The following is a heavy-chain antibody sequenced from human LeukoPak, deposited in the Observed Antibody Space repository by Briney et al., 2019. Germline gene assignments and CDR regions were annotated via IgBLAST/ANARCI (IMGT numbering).Heavy chain of an antibody. Sequence: ASVKVSCKASGYTFTGYYMHWVRQAPGQGLEWMGWINPNSGGTNYARNFQGRVTMTRDTSITTAYMELTRLRSDDTAVYYCARGVYCSSASCYSGLGYYYYYMDVWGKGTTVTVSS. CDR1: GYTFTGYY. J-gene: IGHJ6*03. CDR3: ARGVYCSSASCYSGLGYYYYYMDV. V-gene: IGHV1-2*02. CDR2: INPNSGGT. D-gene: IGHD2-2*02.